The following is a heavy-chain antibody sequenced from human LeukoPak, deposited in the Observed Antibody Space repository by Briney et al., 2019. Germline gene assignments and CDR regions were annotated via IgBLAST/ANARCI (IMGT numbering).Heavy chain of an antibody. J-gene: IGHJ6*03. Sequence: SETLSLTCIVSGYSISSGYYWGWIRQPPGKGLEWIGSIYHSGSTYYNPSLKSRVTISVDTSKNQFSLKMSSVTAADTAMYFCARGGPPGYYYDYYMDVWGKGTTVTISS. V-gene: IGHV4-38-2*02. CDR2: IYHSGST. CDR1: GYSISSGYY. CDR3: ARGGPPGYYYDYYMDV.